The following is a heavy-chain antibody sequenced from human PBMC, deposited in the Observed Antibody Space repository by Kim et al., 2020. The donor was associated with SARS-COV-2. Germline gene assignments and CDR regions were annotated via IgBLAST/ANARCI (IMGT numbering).Heavy chain of an antibody. CDR1: GFTFSSYS. CDR2: ISSSSSYI. V-gene: IGHV3-21*01. Sequence: GGSLRLSCAASGFTFSSYSMNWVRQAPGKGLEWVSSISSSSSYIYYADSVKGRFTISRDNAKNSLYLQMNSLRGEDTAVYYCARDGQSLEWLSLCYYYCYMDAWGKGTTVTASS. D-gene: IGHD3-3*01. J-gene: IGHJ6*03. CDR3: ARDGQSLEWLSLCYYYCYMDA.